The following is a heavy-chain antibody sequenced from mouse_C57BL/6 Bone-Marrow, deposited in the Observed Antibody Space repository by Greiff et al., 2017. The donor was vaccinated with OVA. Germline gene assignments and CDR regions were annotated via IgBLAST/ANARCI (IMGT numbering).Heavy chain of an antibody. CDR3: ARRGYYGSSYVY. CDR1: GYSFTGYY. D-gene: IGHD1-1*01. Sequence: VQLQQSGPELVKPGASVKISCKASGYSFTGYYMNWVKQSPEKSLEWIGEINPSTGGTTYNQKFKAKATLTVDKSSSTAYMQLKSLTCEDSAVYYCARRGYYGSSYVYWGQGTTLTVSS. CDR2: INPSTGGT. J-gene: IGHJ2*01. V-gene: IGHV1-42*01.